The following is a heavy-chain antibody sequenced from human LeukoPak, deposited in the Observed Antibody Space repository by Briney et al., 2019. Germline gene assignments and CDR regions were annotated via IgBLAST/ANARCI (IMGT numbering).Heavy chain of an antibody. CDR3: GKDLSYSYYYYGMDV. CDR2: IDLSGSTL. D-gene: IGHD1-26*01. CDR1: GFTFSSYT. Sequence: GGSLRLSCAASGFTFSSYTMNWVRQAPGKGLEWVSYIDLSGSTLYYVDSVKGRFTISRDNAKNSLYLQMNSLRPEDTALYYCGKDLSYSYYYYGMDVWGQGTTVTVSS. J-gene: IGHJ6*02. V-gene: IGHV3-48*04.